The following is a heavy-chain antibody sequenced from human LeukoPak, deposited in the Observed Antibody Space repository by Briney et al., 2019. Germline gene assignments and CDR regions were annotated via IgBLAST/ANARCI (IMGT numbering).Heavy chain of an antibody. Sequence: SETLSLTCTVSGASISTYFWTWIRQPAGKGLEWIGRIYPNGAINYNPSLKSRVTMSVDTSKNQFSLKLISVTAADTAVYYCAREYGDQGTRNFDYRGQGGLVTVSS. CDR1: GASISTYF. D-gene: IGHD4-17*01. CDR2: IYPNGAI. V-gene: IGHV4-4*07. CDR3: AREYGDQGTRNFDY. J-gene: IGHJ4*02.